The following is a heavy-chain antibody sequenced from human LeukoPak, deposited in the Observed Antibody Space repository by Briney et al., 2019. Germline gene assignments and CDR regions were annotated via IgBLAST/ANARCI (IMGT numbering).Heavy chain of an antibody. J-gene: IGHJ5*02. V-gene: IGHV3-7*05. CDR2: IKQDGSEK. D-gene: IGHD3-16*01. CDR1: GFTLSSYW. Sequence: GGSLRLSCAASGFTLSSYWMSWVRQAPGKGLEWVANIKQDGSEKYYVDSVKGRFTISRDNAKNSLYLQMNSLRAEDTAVYSCARYQLGGWFDPWGQGTLVTVSS. CDR3: ARYQLGGWFDP.